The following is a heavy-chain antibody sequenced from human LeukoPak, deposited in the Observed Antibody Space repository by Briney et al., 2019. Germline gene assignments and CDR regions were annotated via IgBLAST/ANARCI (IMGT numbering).Heavy chain of an antibody. V-gene: IGHV4-59*01. CDR3: AALNYGSGSYEIDY. CDR1: GGSISNYY. Sequence: PSETLSLTCTVSGGSISNYYWSWIRQPPGKGLEWIGYIYYSGSTKYNPSLKSRVTISVDTSKNQFSLKLSSVTAADTAVYYCAALNYGSGSYEIDYWGQGTLVTVSS. CDR2: IYYSGST. D-gene: IGHD3-10*01. J-gene: IGHJ4*02.